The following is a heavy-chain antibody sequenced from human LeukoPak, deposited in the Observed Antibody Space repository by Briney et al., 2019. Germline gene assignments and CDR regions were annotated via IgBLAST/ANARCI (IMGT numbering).Heavy chain of an antibody. CDR1: GGSISSYY. J-gene: IGHJ4*02. CDR3: ARVQGTAKIFDY. V-gene: IGHV4-59*12. D-gene: IGHD2-8*02. Sequence: PSETLSLTCTVSGGSISSYYWSWIRQPPGKGLEWIGYIYYSGSTYYDPSLKSRVTISVDTSKNQFSLKLSSVTAADTAVYYCARVQGTAKIFDYWGQGTLVTVSS. CDR2: IYYSGST.